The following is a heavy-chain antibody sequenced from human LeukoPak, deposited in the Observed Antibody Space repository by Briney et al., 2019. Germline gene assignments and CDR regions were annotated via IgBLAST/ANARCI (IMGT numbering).Heavy chain of an antibody. J-gene: IGHJ6*02. D-gene: IGHD3-10*01. CDR3: ATGSYGHGHGMDV. V-gene: IGHV1-46*01. CDR2: INPTGGST. CDR1: GYTFTSYY. Sequence: GASVTVSCKASGYTFTSYYMHWVRQAPGQGLEWMGIINPTGGSTSYAQKFQGRVTMTRDTSTSTVYMEVSSLKSEDTAVYYCATGSYGHGHGMDVWGQGTTVTVSS.